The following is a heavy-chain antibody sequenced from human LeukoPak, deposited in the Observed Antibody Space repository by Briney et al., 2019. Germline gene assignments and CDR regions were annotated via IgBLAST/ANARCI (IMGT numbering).Heavy chain of an antibody. J-gene: IGHJ4*02. Sequence: GGSLRLSCAASGFTFSSYSMNWVRQAPGRGLEWVSSISSSSSYIYYADSVKGRFTISRDNAKNSLYLQMNSLRAEDTAVYYRASEDRYFDWLLDYWGQGTLVTVSS. D-gene: IGHD3-9*01. CDR3: ASEDRYFDWLLDY. CDR2: ISSSSSYI. V-gene: IGHV3-21*01. CDR1: GFTFSSYS.